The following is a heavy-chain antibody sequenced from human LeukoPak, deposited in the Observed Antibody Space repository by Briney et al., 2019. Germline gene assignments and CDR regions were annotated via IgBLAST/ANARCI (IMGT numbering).Heavy chain of an antibody. CDR2: IYYSGST. Sequence: SETLSLTCTVSGGSISSSSYYWGWIRQPPGKGLEWIGSIYYSGSTYYNPSLKSRVTISVDTSKNQFSLKLSSVTAADTAVYYCARRSMGYYMDVWGKGTTVTVSS. CDR3: ARRSMGYYMDV. CDR1: GGSISSSSYY. D-gene: IGHD5-24*01. V-gene: IGHV4-39*01. J-gene: IGHJ6*03.